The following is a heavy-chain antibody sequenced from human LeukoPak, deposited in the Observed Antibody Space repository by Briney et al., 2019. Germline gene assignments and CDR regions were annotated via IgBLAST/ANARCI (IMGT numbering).Heavy chain of an antibody. J-gene: IGHJ5*02. D-gene: IGHD3-10*01. CDR2: IYYSGST. Sequence: PSETLSLTCTVSGGSISSSSYYWGWIRQPPGKGLEWIGSIYYSGSTYYNPSLKSRVTISVHTSKNQFSLKLSSVTAADTAVYYCARHRPLYYYGSGSLRFDPWGQGTLVTVSS. V-gene: IGHV4-39*01. CDR3: ARHRPLYYYGSGSLRFDP. CDR1: GGSISSSSYY.